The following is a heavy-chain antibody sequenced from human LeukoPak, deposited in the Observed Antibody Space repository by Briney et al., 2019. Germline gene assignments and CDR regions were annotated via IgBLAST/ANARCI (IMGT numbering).Heavy chain of an antibody. J-gene: IGHJ4*02. CDR1: GFTFNTHW. CDR3: AKDMGTVTDNFDH. V-gene: IGHV3-7*01. D-gene: IGHD2-21*02. Sequence: GSLRLSWVASGFTFNTHWMTWVRQAPGKGLEWLTNIKRDGSEIYYVDSVKGRFTISRDNAKSSLYLQMNRLRAEDTAVYYCAKDMGTVTDNFDHWGQGTLVTVSS. CDR2: IKRDGSEI.